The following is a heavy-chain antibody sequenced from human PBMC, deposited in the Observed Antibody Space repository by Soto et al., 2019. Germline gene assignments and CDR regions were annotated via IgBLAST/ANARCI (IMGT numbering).Heavy chain of an antibody. CDR1: GFTFRNYG. CDR3: AKGGLLWFGESNFDY. J-gene: IGHJ4*02. CDR2: ISYDGSNK. V-gene: IGHV3-30*18. Sequence: PLRLSCAASGFTFRNYGMHWVRQAPGKGLEWVAVISYDGSNKYYADSVKGRFTISRDNSKNTLYLQMNSLRAEDTAVYYCAKGGLLWFGESNFDYWGQGTLVTVSS. D-gene: IGHD3-10*01.